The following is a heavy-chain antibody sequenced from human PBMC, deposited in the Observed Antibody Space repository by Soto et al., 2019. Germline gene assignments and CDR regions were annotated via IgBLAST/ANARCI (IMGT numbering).Heavy chain of an antibody. CDR3: GRGVSARPEYYFDY. Sequence: SETLSLTCTVSGGSISSYYWSWIRQPPGKGLEWIGYVSYTGSTNYGPSLSSRVTISLDTSNNQFSLKLTSLTAADTAVYYCGRGVSARPEYYFDYGGKGPLVTVSS. CDR2: VSYTGST. D-gene: IGHD6-6*01. J-gene: IGHJ4*02. V-gene: IGHV4-59*08. CDR1: GGSISSYY.